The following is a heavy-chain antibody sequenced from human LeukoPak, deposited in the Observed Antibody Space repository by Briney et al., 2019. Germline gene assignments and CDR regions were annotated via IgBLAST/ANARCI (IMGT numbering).Heavy chain of an antibody. CDR1: GYTFTGYY. D-gene: IGHD3-10*01. CDR2: INPNSGGT. J-gene: IGHJ4*02. Sequence: ASVKVSCKASGYTFTGYYMHWVRQAPGQGLEWMGRINPNSGGTNYAQKFQGRVIMTRDMSISTAYMELSRLRSDDTAVYYCARVPLGLWFGENYFDYWGQGTLVTVSS. CDR3: ARVPLGLWFGENYFDY. V-gene: IGHV1-2*06.